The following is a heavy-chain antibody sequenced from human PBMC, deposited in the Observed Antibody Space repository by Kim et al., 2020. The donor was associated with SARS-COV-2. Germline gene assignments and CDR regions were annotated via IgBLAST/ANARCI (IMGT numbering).Heavy chain of an antibody. D-gene: IGHD6-13*01. V-gene: IGHV3-30*18. CDR2: ISYDGSNK. CDR3: AKEFGSSWCFDY. Sequence: GGSLRLSCAASGFTFSSYGMHWVRQAPGKGLEWVAVISYDGSNKYYADSVKGRFTISRDNSKNTLYLQMNSLRAEDTAVYYCAKEFGSSWCFDYWGQGTL. J-gene: IGHJ4*02. CDR1: GFTFSSYG.